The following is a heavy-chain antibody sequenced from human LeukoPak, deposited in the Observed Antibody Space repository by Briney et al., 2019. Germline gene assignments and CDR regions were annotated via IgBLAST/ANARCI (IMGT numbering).Heavy chain of an antibody. V-gene: IGHV3-30*04. CDR1: GFTFSSYA. CDR3: ARAPLRYYDYVWGSYPNY. CDR2: ISYDGSNK. D-gene: IGHD3-16*02. Sequence: PGRSLRLSCAASGFTFSSYAMHWVRQAPGKGLEWVAVISYDGSNKYYADSVKGGFTISRDNSKNTLYLQMNSLRAEGTAVYYCARAPLRYYDYVWGSYPNYWGQGTLVTVSS. J-gene: IGHJ4*02.